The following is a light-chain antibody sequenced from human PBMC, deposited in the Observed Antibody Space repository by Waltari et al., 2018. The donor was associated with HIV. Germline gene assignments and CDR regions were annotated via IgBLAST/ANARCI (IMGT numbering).Light chain of an antibody. Sequence: SVLTHPPSAYGNLGQGVMISCSSSSSHIGTTPGECYQQFPGTSPKRLLYCNKQRPSGVPDRISGSKSGTSASLAIGGLQSDDEADYYCASWEDSLHGPVFGGGTKLTVL. V-gene: IGLV1-44*01. CDR3: ASWEDSLHGPV. CDR2: CNK. CDR1: SSHIGTTP. J-gene: IGLJ2*01.